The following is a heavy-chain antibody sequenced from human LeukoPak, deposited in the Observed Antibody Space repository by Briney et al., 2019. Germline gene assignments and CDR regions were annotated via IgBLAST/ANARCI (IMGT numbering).Heavy chain of an antibody. CDR3: ARDPRLEISGMVIDMLDY. V-gene: IGHV3-21*01. CDR1: GFTFSSHS. Sequence: GGSLRLSCAASGFTFSSHSMNWVRQAPGKGLEWVSDISSSSTYIYYAASVKGRFAISRDNARNSLFLQMNSLRAEDAGIYYCARDPRLEISGMVIDMLDYWGQGTLVTVSS. J-gene: IGHJ4*02. D-gene: IGHD3-3*01. CDR2: ISSSSTYI.